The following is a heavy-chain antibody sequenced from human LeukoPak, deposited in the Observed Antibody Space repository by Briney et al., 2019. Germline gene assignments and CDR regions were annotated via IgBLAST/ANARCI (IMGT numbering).Heavy chain of an antibody. CDR2: INHSGSN. CDR1: GGSFSGYY. Sequence: PSETLSLTCAVYGGSFSGYYWSWIRQPPGKGLEWIGEINHSGSNNYNPSLKSRVIISVDTSKNQFSLKLSSVTAADTAVYYCARGLWDSSGYYYLSFDYWGQGTLVTVSS. CDR3: ARGLWDSSGYYYLSFDY. V-gene: IGHV4-34*01. D-gene: IGHD3-22*01. J-gene: IGHJ4*02.